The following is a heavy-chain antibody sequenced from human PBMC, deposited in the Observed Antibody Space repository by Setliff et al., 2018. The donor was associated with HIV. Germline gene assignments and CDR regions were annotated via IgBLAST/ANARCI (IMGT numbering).Heavy chain of an antibody. Sequence: PSETLSLTCAVYGGSFSDYYWNWIRQPPGKGLEWIGEINHSGSTNYNPSLKSRVTISLDTSKNQFSLKLSSVTAADTAVYYCAKLTPFDYWDQGTLVTVSS. V-gene: IGHV4-34*01. CDR3: AKLTPFDY. J-gene: IGHJ4*02. CDR2: INHSGST. D-gene: IGHD7-27*01. CDR1: GGSFSDYY.